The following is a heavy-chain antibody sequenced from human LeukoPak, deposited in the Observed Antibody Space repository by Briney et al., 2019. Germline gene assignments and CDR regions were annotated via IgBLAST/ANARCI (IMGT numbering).Heavy chain of an antibody. CDR3: AKEIVVDPYDAFDI. CDR2: ISSSGSTI. CDR1: GFTFSDYY. D-gene: IGHD3-22*01. Sequence: GGSLRLSCAASGFTFSDYYMSWIRQAPGKGLEWVSYISSSGSTIYYADSVKGRFTISRDNSKNTLYLQMNSLRAEDTAVYYCAKEIVVDPYDAFDIWGQGTMVTVSS. J-gene: IGHJ3*02. V-gene: IGHV3-11*01.